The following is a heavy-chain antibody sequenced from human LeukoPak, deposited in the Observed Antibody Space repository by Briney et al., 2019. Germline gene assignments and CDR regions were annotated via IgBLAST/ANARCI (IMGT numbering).Heavy chain of an antibody. CDR1: GYTFTSYY. D-gene: IGHD2-15*01. CDR3: ARERRWPRHFDY. Sequence: ASVKVSCKASGYTFTSYYMHWVRQAPGQGLEWMGIINPSGGSTSYAQKFQGRVTMTRDTSTSTVYMELSSLRSEDTTVYYCARERRWPRHFDYWGQGTLVTVSS. J-gene: IGHJ4*02. CDR2: INPSGGST. V-gene: IGHV1-46*01.